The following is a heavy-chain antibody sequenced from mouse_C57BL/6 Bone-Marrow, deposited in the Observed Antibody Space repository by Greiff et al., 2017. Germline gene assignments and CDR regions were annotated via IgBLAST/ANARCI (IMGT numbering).Heavy chain of an antibody. J-gene: IGHJ4*01. D-gene: IGHD1-1*01. V-gene: IGHV1-62-2*01. CDR2: FYPGSGSI. Sequence: VKLVESGAELVKPGASVKLSCKASGYTFTEYTIYWVKQRSGQGLEWIGWFYPGSGSIKYNEKFKDKATLTADKSSSTVYMELSRLTSEDSAVYFCARHEGYGSSPYYYAMDYWGQGTSVTVSS. CDR1: GYTFTEYT. CDR3: ARHEGYGSSPYYYAMDY.